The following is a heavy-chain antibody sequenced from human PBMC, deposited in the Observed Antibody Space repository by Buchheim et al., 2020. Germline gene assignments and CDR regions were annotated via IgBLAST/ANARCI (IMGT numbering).Heavy chain of an antibody. CDR1: GASISNTYS. J-gene: IGHJ4*02. CDR3: ARGESFWRGNYPSKFSNYFDY. CDR2: IDQSGNI. Sequence: QVQLQQWGAGLLKPSGTLSLTCAVSGASISNTYSWNWVRQSPGKGLEWIGEIDQSGNIDYNSSLRSRVTMSVDKAKNQFSLKLTSVTAADTAVYYCARGESFWRGNYPSKFSNYFDYWGQGTL. D-gene: IGHD3-3*01. V-gene: IGHV4-4*02.